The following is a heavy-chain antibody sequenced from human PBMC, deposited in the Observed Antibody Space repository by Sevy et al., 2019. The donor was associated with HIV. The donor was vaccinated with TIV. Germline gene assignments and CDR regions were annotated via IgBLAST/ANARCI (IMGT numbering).Heavy chain of an antibody. D-gene: IGHD3-16*01. Sequence: GGSLILSCAASGFTFSANGINWVRQAPGKGLEWVANIKGDGSAKHYVDSVEGRFTISRDNAKNLLYLQMNSLRVEDTAVYYWAHETFGRFESWGQGTLVTVSS. V-gene: IGHV3-7*01. CDR1: GFTFSANG. CDR3: AHETFGRFES. J-gene: IGHJ4*02. CDR2: IKGDGSAK.